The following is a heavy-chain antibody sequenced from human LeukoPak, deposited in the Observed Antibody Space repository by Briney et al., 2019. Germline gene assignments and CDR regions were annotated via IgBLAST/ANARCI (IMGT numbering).Heavy chain of an antibody. D-gene: IGHD6-19*01. CDR1: GYTFTSYG. J-gene: IGHJ6*02. CDR2: ISAYNGNT. Sequence: GASVKVSCKASGYTFTSYGISWVRQAPGQGLEWMGWISAYNGNTNYAQKLQGRVTMTTDTSTSTAYMELRSLRSDDTAVYYCARDLLPGSSSGRYLSYYGMDVWGQGTTVTVSS. V-gene: IGHV1-18*01. CDR3: ARDLLPGSSSGRYLSYYGMDV.